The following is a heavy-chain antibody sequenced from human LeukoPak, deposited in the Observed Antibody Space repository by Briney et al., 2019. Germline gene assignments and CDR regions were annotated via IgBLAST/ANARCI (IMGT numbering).Heavy chain of an antibody. D-gene: IGHD6-13*01. CDR2: IYIDGTT. Sequence: GGSLRLSCAASGFIVSHNYMTWVRQAPGKGLEWISVIYIDGTTCYADSVKGRFTISRDQANNTLYLQMNTLRDEDTAVYYCARGPRYSFYWGQGTLVSVSS. J-gene: IGHJ4*02. CDR3: ARGPRYSFY. CDR1: GFIVSHNY. V-gene: IGHV3-53*01.